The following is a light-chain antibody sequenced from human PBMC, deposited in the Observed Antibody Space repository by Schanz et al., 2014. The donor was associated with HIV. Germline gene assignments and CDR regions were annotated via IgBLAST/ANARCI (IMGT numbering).Light chain of an antibody. Sequence: QSVLTQPASVSGSPGQSVAISCTGTTGDVGYYNSVSWYRQYPGKAPKLMIYEVTKRPSGVPDRFSGSKSGNTASLTISGLQAEDEAEYDYSSYAYDSPHLALGGGTK. CDR3: SSYAYDSPHLA. CDR2: EVT. J-gene: IGLJ2*01. CDR1: TGDVGYYNS. V-gene: IGLV2-11*01.